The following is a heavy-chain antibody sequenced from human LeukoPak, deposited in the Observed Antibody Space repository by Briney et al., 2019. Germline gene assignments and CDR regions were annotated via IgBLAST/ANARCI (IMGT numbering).Heavy chain of an antibody. CDR3: ARDRGGSSGWSESFEY. J-gene: IGHJ4*02. V-gene: IGHV4-59*01. Sequence: SGSLARNCTVSGGTISSYYRSWIRQSPGKGLEWIGYLYHSETTKYNPSLKSRVTISVDTSKNQLSLHLTSVTAADTAVYYCARDRGGSSGWSESFEYWGQGTLVTVSS. CDR2: LYHSETT. CDR1: GGTISSYY. D-gene: IGHD6-19*01.